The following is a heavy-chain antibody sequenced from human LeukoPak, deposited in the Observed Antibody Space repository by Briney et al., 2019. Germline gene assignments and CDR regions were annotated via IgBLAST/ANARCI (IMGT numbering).Heavy chain of an antibody. Sequence: ASVKVSCKASGYTFTSYYMHWVRQAPGHGLEWVGIINPSGGSTTYAQKFQGRVTMTRDTSTSTAYLELSTLISDDTAVYYCARGGMGIQLWPFDYWGQGTLVTVSS. D-gene: IGHD5-18*01. CDR3: ARGGMGIQLWPFDY. CDR2: INPSGGST. V-gene: IGHV1-46*01. CDR1: GYTFTSYY. J-gene: IGHJ4*02.